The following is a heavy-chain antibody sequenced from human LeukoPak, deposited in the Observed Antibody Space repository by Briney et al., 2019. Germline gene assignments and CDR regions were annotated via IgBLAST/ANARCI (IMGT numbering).Heavy chain of an antibody. CDR3: ARDSISGTYGMVDAFDI. CDR2: IYHSGST. D-gene: IGHD1-26*01. Sequence: PSETLSLTCTVSGYSINSGYYWGWIRQPPGKGLEWIGSIYHSGSTYYNPSLKSRVTISVDTSKNHFSLKLSSVTAADTAVYYCARDSISGTYGMVDAFDIWGQGTMVTVSS. J-gene: IGHJ3*02. CDR1: GYSINSGYY. V-gene: IGHV4-38-2*02.